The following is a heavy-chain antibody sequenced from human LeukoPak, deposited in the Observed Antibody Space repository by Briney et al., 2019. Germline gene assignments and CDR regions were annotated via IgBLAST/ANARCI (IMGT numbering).Heavy chain of an antibody. CDR3: ARDPESSSFDL. Sequence: HPGGSLRLSCAASGFSFSTYWMSWVRQTPEKGLEFVANIDQGGSVRNYMDSLKGRCTISRDNAKKSPYLEINSLRADDTAVYYCARDPESSSFDLWGRGALVTVSS. D-gene: IGHD6-13*01. V-gene: IGHV3-7*01. CDR2: IDQGGSVR. CDR1: GFSFSTYW. J-gene: IGHJ4*02.